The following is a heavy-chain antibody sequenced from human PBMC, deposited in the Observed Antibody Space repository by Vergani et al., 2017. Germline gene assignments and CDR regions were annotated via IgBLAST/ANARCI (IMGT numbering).Heavy chain of an antibody. J-gene: IGHJ6*02. Sequence: QVQLVQSGAEVKKPGSSVKVPCKASGGTFSSYAISWVRQAPGQGLEWMGGIIPIFGTANYAQKFQGRVTITADESTSPAYMELSSLRSEDTAVYYCARDGLNYDFWSGYSPNYGMDVWGQGTTVTVSS. CDR1: GGTFSSYA. CDR2: IIPIFGTA. V-gene: IGHV1-69*12. CDR3: ARDGLNYDFWSGYSPNYGMDV. D-gene: IGHD3-3*01.